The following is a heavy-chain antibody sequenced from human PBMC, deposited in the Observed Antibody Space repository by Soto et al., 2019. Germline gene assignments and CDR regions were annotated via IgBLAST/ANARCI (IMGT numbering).Heavy chain of an antibody. CDR3: AATLTGGRGAYFDY. D-gene: IGHD7-27*01. V-gene: IGHV1-69*13. Sequence: ASVKVSCKASGGTFSSYAISWVRQAPGQGLEWMGGIIPIFGTANYAQKFQGRVTITADESTSTAYMELSSLRSEDTAVYYCAATLTGGRGAYFDYWGQGTLVTVSS. CDR2: IIPIFGTA. CDR1: GGTFSSYA. J-gene: IGHJ4*02.